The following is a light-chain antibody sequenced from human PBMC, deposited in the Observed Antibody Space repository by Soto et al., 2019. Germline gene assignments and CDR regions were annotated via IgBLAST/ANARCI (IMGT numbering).Light chain of an antibody. CDR1: QSVSSY. J-gene: IGKJ2*01. CDR3: QRRSNWPLT. CDR2: DAS. V-gene: IGKV3-11*01. Sequence: EIALTQSPATLSSPPGERATLSCRASQSVSSYLAWYQQKPGQAPRLLIYDASNRATGIPARFSGSGSGTDFTLSISSLEPEDFDVYYCQRRSNWPLTFGEGTKLEIK.